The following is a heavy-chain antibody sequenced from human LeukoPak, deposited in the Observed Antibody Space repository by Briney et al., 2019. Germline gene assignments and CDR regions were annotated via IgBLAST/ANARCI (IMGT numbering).Heavy chain of an antibody. CDR3: ARAGYDFWSGYQIDAFDI. J-gene: IGHJ3*02. Sequence: SETLSLTCTVSGGSISSYYWSWIRQPAGKGLEWIGRIYTSGSTNYNPSLKSRVTMSVDTSKNQFSLKLSSVTAADSAVYYCARAGYDFWSGYQIDAFDIWGQGTMVTVSS. D-gene: IGHD3-3*01. V-gene: IGHV4-4*07. CDR1: GGSISSYY. CDR2: IYTSGST.